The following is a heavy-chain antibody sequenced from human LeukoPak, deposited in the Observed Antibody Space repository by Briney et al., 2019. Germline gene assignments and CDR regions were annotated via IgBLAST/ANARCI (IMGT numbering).Heavy chain of an antibody. CDR1: GFTFSSYS. Sequence: GGSLRLSCAASGFTFSSYSMNWVRQAPGKGLEWVSSISSSSSYIYYADSVKGRFTISRDNAKNSLYLQMNSPRAEDAAVYYCARDRPYSSSWYEFDYWGQGTLVTVSS. CDR3: ARDRPYSSSWYEFDY. J-gene: IGHJ4*02. CDR2: ISSSSSYI. D-gene: IGHD6-13*01. V-gene: IGHV3-21*01.